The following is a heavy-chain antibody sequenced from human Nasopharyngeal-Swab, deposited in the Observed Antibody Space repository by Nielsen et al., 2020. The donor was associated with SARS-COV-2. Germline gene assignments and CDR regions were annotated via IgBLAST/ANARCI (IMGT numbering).Heavy chain of an antibody. Sequence: GESLKISCVASGFTFDDYVLHLVRQVPGKGLEWVSLISWDGVNTYYADSVKGRFTISRDNSRTSLFLQMNSLKTEDTALYYCAKGVHYMSYFHTPPSDHWGQGTPVTVSS. CDR1: GFTFDDYV. J-gene: IGHJ4*02. D-gene: IGHD3-10*01. CDR2: ISWDGVNT. CDR3: AKGVHYMSYFHTPPSDH. V-gene: IGHV3-43*01.